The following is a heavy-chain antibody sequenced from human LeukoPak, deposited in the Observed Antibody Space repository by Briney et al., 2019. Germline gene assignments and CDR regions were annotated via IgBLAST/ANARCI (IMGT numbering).Heavy chain of an antibody. D-gene: IGHD3-22*01. CDR1: GFTFSSYA. Sequence: GRSLRLSCAASGFTFSSYAMHWVRQAPGKGLEWVAVISYDGSNKYYADSVKGRFTISRDNSKNTLYLQMNSLRAEDTAVYYCARSDSGGYDSSGYPDYWGQGTLVTVSS. V-gene: IGHV3-30-3*01. CDR3: ARSDSGGYDSSGYPDY. CDR2: ISYDGSNK. J-gene: IGHJ4*02.